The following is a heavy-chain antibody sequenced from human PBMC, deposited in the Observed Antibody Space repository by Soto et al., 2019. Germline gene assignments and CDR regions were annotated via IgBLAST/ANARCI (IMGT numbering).Heavy chain of an antibody. Sequence: ASVKVSCKASGYTFNTYGISWVRQAPGQGLEWMGWISTFNGETRYAQKFQARVTVTTDTSTTTGYMELRSLRSDDTAVYYCASDVGYCSSSTCFIDHWGQGTLVTVSS. D-gene: IGHD2-2*01. J-gene: IGHJ4*02. CDR3: ASDVGYCSSSTCFIDH. CDR2: ISTFNGET. CDR1: GYTFNTYG. V-gene: IGHV1-18*01.